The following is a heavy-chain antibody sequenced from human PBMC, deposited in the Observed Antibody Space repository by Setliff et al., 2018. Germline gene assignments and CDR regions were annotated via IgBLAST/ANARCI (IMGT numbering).Heavy chain of an antibody. CDR1: GYTFTSYD. CDR3: ARLYYDYVWGSYRLYYYYGMDV. J-gene: IGHJ6*02. D-gene: IGHD3-16*02. V-gene: IGHV1-8*02. CDR2: MNPNSGNT. Sequence: ASVKVSCKASGYTFTSYDINWVRQATGQGLEWMGWMNPNSGNTGYAQKFQGGVTMTRNTSISTAYMELSSLRSEDTAVYYCARLYYDYVWGSYRLYYYYGMDVWGQGTTVTVSS.